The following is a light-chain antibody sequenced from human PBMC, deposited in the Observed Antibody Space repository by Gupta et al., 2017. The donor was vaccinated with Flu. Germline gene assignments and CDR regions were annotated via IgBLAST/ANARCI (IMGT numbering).Light chain of an antibody. CDR2: EVS. CDR1: QSLLHSNGRTY. V-gene: IGKV2D-29*01. CDR3: MQSKHLPLG. J-gene: IGKJ3*01. Sequence: DVLMTQTPLSLSVTPGQPASISCKSSQSLLHSNGRTYFYWYLQKPGQPPQLLIYEVSNRFSGVPDRFSGSGSGTECTLKSSRVEAEDVGVYYCMQSKHLPLGFGPGTKVDIK.